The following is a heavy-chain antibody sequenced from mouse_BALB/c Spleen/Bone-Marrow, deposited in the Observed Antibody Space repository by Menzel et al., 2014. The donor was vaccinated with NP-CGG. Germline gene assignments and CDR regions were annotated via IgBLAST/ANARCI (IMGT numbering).Heavy chain of an antibody. CDR3: ARQGYDVAMDY. CDR2: ISNGGGST. Sequence: EVHLVESGGGLVQPGGSLKLSCATSGFTFSDYYMFWVRQTPEKRLEWVAYISNGGGSTYYPDTVKGRFTISRDNAKNTLYLQMSRLKSEDTAMYYCARQGYDVAMDYWGQGTSVAVSS. D-gene: IGHD2-14*01. J-gene: IGHJ4*01. V-gene: IGHV5-12*02. CDR1: GFTFSDYY.